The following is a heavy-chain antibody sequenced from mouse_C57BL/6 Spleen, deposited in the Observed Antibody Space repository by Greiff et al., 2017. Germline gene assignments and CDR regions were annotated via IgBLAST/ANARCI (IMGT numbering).Heavy chain of an antibody. CDR1: GYTFTSYW. Sequence: QVQLKQSGAELVKPGASVKMSCKASGYTFTSYWITWVKQRPGQGLEWIGDIYPGSGSTNYNEKFKSKATLTGDTSSSTAYMQLSSLTAEDSAVYYCATGSTVVATPFAYWGQGTLVTVSA. CDR3: ATGSTVVATPFAY. V-gene: IGHV1-55*01. CDR2: IYPGSGST. D-gene: IGHD1-1*01. J-gene: IGHJ3*01.